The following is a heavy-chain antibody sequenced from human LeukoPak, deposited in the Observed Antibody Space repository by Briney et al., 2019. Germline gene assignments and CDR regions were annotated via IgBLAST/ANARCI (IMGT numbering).Heavy chain of an antibody. CDR1: GYTFTSYC. CDR2: INPSGGST. V-gene: IGHV1-46*01. CDR3: AREGDVLLWFGELEFDY. J-gene: IGHJ4*02. Sequence: ASVKVSCKASGYTFTSYCMHWVRQAPGQGLEWKGIINPSGGSTSYAQKFQGRVTMTRDTSTSTVYMELSSLRSEDTAVYYCAREGDVLLWFGELEFDYWGQGTLVTVSS. D-gene: IGHD3-10*01.